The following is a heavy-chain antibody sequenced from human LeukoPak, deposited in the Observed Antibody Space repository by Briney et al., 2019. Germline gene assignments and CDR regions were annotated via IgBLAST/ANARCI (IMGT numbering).Heavy chain of an antibody. V-gene: IGHV4-59*10. CDR1: GGSFSGYY. D-gene: IGHD3-3*01. CDR2: IYTSGST. Sequence: PSETLSLTCAVYGGSFSGYYWSWIRQPAGKGLEWIGRIYTSGSTNYNPSLKSRVTMSVDTSKNQFSLKLSSVTAADTAVYYCARGLGGVVITYYYYYMDVWGKGTTVTVSS. CDR3: ARGLGGVVITYYYYYMDV. J-gene: IGHJ6*03.